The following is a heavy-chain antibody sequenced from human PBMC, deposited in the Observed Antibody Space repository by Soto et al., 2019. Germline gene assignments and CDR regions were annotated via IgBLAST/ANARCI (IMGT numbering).Heavy chain of an antibody. CDR1: GGSISSSSYY. J-gene: IGHJ4*02. CDR2: IYYSGST. Sequence: QLQLQESGPGLVKPSETLSLTCTVSGGSISSSSYYWGWIRQPPGKGLEWIGSIYYSGSTYYNPSLKSRVTISVDTSKNQFSLKLSSVTAADTAVYYCARLHEGSSGWLFDYWGQGTLVTVSS. V-gene: IGHV4-39*01. D-gene: IGHD6-19*01. CDR3: ARLHEGSSGWLFDY.